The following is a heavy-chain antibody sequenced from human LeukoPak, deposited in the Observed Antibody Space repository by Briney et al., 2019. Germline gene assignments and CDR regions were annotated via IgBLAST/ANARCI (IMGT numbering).Heavy chain of an antibody. CDR2: IFYTGST. CDR1: GGSIGSSNYY. V-gene: IGHV4-39*07. D-gene: IGHD5-24*01. J-gene: IGHJ4*02. CDR3: ARGSDMAIISYFDY. Sequence: PSETLSLTCTVSGGSIGSSNYYWAWIRQPPGKGLEWIGNIFYTGSTFYNPSLKSRVTISVDTSKNQFSLKVTSVTAADTAVYFCARGSDMAIISYFDYWGQGILVTVSS.